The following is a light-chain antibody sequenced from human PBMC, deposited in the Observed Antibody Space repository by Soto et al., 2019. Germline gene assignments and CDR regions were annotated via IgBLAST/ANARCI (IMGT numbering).Light chain of an antibody. J-gene: IGKJ1*01. V-gene: IGKV1-5*01. CDR1: QSISSW. CDR3: QQYNSYSWT. Sequence: DIQMTQSPSTLSASVGDRVTITCRASQSISSWFAWYQQKSGKAPKVLIYDASRLESGVPSRFSGSGSGTEFTLTISSLQPDDFATYYCQQYNSYSWTFGQGTKVEIK. CDR2: DAS.